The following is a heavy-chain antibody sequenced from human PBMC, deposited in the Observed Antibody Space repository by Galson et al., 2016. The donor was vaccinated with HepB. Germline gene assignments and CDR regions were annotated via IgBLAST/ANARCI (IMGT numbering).Heavy chain of an antibody. J-gene: IGHJ4*02. V-gene: IGHV3-21*01. Sequence: SLRLSCAASGFTFSSYSMIWVRQAPGKGLDWVASISSSGSYIYYADSARGRFTISRDNAESALYLQITSLRAEDTALYYCATTGYFSIDSWGQGTLVTVSS. CDR1: GFTFSSYS. CDR2: ISSSGSYI. D-gene: IGHD3-9*01. CDR3: ATTGYFSIDS.